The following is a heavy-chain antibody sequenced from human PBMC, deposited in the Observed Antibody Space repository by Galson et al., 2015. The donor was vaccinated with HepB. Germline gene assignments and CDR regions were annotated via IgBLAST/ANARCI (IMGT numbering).Heavy chain of an antibody. CDR2: IVVGSGNT. CDR1: GFTFTSSA. CDR3: AAAHYYGSGSYGY. Sequence: SVKVSCKASGFTFTSSAVQWVRQARGQRLEWIGWIVVGSGNTNYAQKFQERVTITRDMSTSTAYMELSSLRSEDTAVYYCAAAHYYGSGSYGYWGQGTLVTVSS. D-gene: IGHD3-10*01. J-gene: IGHJ4*02. V-gene: IGHV1-58*01.